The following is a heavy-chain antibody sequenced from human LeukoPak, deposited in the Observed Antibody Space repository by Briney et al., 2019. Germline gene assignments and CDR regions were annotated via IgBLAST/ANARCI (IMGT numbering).Heavy chain of an antibody. D-gene: IGHD1-14*01. Sequence: ASVTVSCKASGYTFTSYDINWVRQAPGQGLEWMGWMNPNSGNTGYAQKFQGRVTMTRNTSISTAYMELSSLRSEDTAVYYCARGDPFSNRDPDYWGQGTLVTVSS. CDR1: GYTFTSYD. V-gene: IGHV1-8*02. CDR2: MNPNSGNT. J-gene: IGHJ4*02. CDR3: ARGDPFSNRDPDY.